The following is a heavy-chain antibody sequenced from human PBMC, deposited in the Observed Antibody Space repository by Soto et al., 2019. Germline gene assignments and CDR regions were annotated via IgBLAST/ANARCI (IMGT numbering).Heavy chain of an antibody. CDR3: ARRGSR. D-gene: IGHD2-15*01. J-gene: IGHJ3*01. CDR1: GFTFSSFE. Sequence: EVQLVESGGGLVQPGGSLRLSCAASGFTFSSFEMYWVRQAPGKGLEWISYIHPGGQTIFYAESVKGRFTISRDNAKHSVYLQMDGLRAEDTAVYYCARRGSRWGRGTKVTVSS. CDR2: IHPGGQTI. V-gene: IGHV3-48*03.